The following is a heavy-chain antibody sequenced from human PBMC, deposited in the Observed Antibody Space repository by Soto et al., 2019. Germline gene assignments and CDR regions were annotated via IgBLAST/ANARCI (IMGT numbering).Heavy chain of an antibody. J-gene: IGHJ5*02. CDR2: IIPIFGTA. CDR3: ARTPGDILTGYYRELWFDP. D-gene: IGHD3-9*01. Sequence: ASVKVSCKASGGTFSSYAISWVRQAPGQGLEWMGGIIPIFGTANYAQKFQGRVTITADESTSTAYMELSSLRSEDTAVYSCARTPGDILTGYYRELWFDPWGQGTLVTVSS. V-gene: IGHV1-69*13. CDR1: GGTFSSYA.